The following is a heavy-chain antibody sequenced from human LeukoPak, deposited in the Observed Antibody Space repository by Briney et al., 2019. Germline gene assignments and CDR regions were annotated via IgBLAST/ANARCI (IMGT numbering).Heavy chain of an antibody. V-gene: IGHV1-46*01. CDR2: INPSRGST. D-gene: IGHD3-22*01. J-gene: IGHJ4*02. CDR1: GYTFSSYY. CDR3: ASGSYYYDSSGLDY. Sequence: GASVKVSCKASGYTFSSYYMHWVRQAPGQGLEWMGIINPSRGSTSYAQQFQGRLTMTRDTSTGTVYMELSSLRSEDTAVYYCASGSYYYDSSGLDYWGQGTLVTVSS.